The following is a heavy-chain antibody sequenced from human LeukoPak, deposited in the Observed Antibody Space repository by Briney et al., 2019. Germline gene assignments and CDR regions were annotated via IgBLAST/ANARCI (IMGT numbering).Heavy chain of an antibody. Sequence: EASLKLSCKASGYTFTGYYIHWVRQAPGQGLEWMGWISPNSSGANYAQKFRGRVTMTRDKSITTAYMELSSLKSDDTALYYCARVYYLWESYRYLFDYWGQGSLVTVSS. CDR1: GYTFTGYY. CDR2: ISPNSSGA. J-gene: IGHJ4*02. V-gene: IGHV1-2*02. D-gene: IGHD3-16*02. CDR3: ARVYYLWESYRYLFDY.